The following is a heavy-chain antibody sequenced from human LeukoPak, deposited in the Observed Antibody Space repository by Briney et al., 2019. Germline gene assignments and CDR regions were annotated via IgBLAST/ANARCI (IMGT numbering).Heavy chain of an antibody. V-gene: IGHV3-48*03. D-gene: IGHD3-10*02. J-gene: IGHJ6*04. CDR3: AELGITMIGGV. CDR2: ISSSGSTI. CDR1: GFTFSSFE. Sequence: GGSLRLSCAASGFTFSSFEMHWVRQAPGKGLEWVSYISSSGSTIYYADSVKGRFTISRDNAKNSLYLQMNSLRAEDTAVYYCAELGITMIGGVWGKGTTVTISS.